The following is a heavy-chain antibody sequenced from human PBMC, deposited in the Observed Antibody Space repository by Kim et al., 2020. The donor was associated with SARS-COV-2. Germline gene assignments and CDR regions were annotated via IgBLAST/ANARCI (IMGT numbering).Heavy chain of an antibody. V-gene: IGHV3-33*01. D-gene: IGHD2-21*02. J-gene: IGHJ4*02. CDR1: GFTFSSYG. CDR2: IWYDGSNK. CDR3: GREKGVDCQFGY. Sequence: GGSLRLSCAASGFTFSSYGMPWVRQAPGKGLEWVAVIWYDGSNKYYADSVKGRFTISRDNSKNTLYLQMNSLRDEDPAVYYCGREKGVDCQFGYWGQGTLVTVSP.